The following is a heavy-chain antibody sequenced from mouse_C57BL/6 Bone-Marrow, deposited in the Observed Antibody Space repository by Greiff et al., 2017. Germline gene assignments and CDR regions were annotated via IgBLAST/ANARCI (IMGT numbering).Heavy chain of an antibody. D-gene: IGHD2-3*01. CDR2: IYPGNGDT. CDR1: GYTFTSYN. Sequence: LQQSGAELVRPGASVKMSCKASGYTFTSYNMHWVKQTPRQGLEWIGAIYPGNGDTSYNQKFKGKATLTVDKSSSTAYMQLSSLTSEDSAVYVCARAGEGYYIYAMDYWGQGTSVTVSS. CDR3: ARAGEGYYIYAMDY. V-gene: IGHV1-12*01. J-gene: IGHJ4*01.